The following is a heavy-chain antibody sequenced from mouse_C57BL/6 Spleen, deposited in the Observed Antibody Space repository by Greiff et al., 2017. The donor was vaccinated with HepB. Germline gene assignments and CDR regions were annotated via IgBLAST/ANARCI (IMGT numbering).Heavy chain of an antibody. J-gene: IGHJ4*01. Sequence: EVKVVESGGGLVQSGRSLRLSCATSGFTFSDFYMEWVRQAPGKGLEWIAASRNKANDYTTEYSASVKGRFIVSRDTSQSILYLQMNALRAEDTAIYYCARDFRGDYWGQGTSVTVSS. CDR2: SRNKANDYTT. V-gene: IGHV7-1*01. CDR1: GFTFSDFY. CDR3: ARDFRGDY.